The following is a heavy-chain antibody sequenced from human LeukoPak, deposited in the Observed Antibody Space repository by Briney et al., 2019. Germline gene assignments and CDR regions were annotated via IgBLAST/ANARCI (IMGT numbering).Heavy chain of an antibody. Sequence: ASVTVSCKTSGYTFPSYDINWVRQATGQGLEWMGWMNPNSGNTGYTQKLQGRVTISRNTSITTAYMELSSLRSEDTGVYYCARGPKWTGSYYYFDYWGQGTLVSVSS. CDR3: ARGPKWTGSYYYFDY. CDR1: GYTFPSYD. J-gene: IGHJ4*02. D-gene: IGHD1-26*01. CDR2: MNPNSGNT. V-gene: IGHV1-8*01.